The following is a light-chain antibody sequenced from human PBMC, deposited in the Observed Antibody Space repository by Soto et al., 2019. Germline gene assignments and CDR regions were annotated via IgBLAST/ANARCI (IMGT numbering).Light chain of an antibody. CDR1: SSDVGGYNY. V-gene: IGLV2-14*01. Sequence: QSALTQPASVSGSPGQSITISFTGTSSDVGGYNYVSWYQQQSGKAPKLMIHEVSNRPSGVSNRFSGSKSGNTASLTISGLQAEDEADYYCSSYTSSRAYVFGIGTKVT. J-gene: IGLJ1*01. CDR2: EVS. CDR3: SSYTSSRAYV.